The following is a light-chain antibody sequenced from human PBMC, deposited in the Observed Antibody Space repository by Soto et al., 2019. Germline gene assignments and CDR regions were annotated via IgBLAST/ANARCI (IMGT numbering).Light chain of an antibody. V-gene: IGKV1-5*01. Sequence: DVQMTQSPSTLSASVGDRVTITCRASQSINSWLAWYQQKPGKAPKLLIYDASSLQSGVPSRFSGSGSGTQFTLTISSLQPDHFAAYYCQQYNSYSWTLGQGTKVDVK. CDR3: QQYNSYSWT. J-gene: IGKJ1*01. CDR2: DAS. CDR1: QSINSW.